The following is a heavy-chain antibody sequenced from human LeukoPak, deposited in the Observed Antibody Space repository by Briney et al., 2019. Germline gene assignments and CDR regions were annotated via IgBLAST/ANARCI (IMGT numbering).Heavy chain of an antibody. D-gene: IGHD6-19*01. J-gene: IGHJ5*02. Sequence: GASVKVSCKASGYTFASYDINWVRQAPGQGLEWMGWMNPNSGNTGYAQKFQGRVTITADKSTSTAYMELSSLRSEDTAVYYCASSTGYSSGWYWFDPWGQGTLVTVSS. V-gene: IGHV1-8*01. CDR3: ASSTGYSSGWYWFDP. CDR1: GYTFASYD. CDR2: MNPNSGNT.